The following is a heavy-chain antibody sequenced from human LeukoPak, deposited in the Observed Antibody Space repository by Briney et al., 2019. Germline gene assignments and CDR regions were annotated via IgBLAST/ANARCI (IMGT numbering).Heavy chain of an antibody. CDR2: IYYSGST. CDR3: ARVVVPAVRGWFDP. Sequence: SETLSLTCTVSAGSINSSSYYWGWIRQPPGKGLEWIGSIYYSGSTYYNPSLKSRVTISVDTSKNQFSLKLSSVTAADTAVYYCARVVVPAVRGWFDPWGQGTLVTVSS. V-gene: IGHV4-39*01. J-gene: IGHJ5*02. D-gene: IGHD2-2*01. CDR1: AGSINSSSYY.